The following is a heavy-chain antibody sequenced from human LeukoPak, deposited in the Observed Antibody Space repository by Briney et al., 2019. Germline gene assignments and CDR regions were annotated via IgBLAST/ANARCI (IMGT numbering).Heavy chain of an antibody. J-gene: IGHJ4*02. CDR3: ARVPGYDSSGYFDY. Sequence: GGSLRLSCAASGFTFSSYAMSWVRQAPGKGLEWVAVISYDGSNKYYADSVKGRFTISRDNSKNTLYLQMNSLRTEDTAVYYCARVPGYDSSGYFDYWGQGTLVTVSS. V-gene: IGHV3-30-3*01. CDR1: GFTFSSYA. D-gene: IGHD3-22*01. CDR2: ISYDGSNK.